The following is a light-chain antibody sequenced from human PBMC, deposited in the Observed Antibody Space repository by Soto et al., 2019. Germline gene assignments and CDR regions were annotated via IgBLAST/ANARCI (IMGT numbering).Light chain of an antibody. CDR3: QQYGSSPIT. CDR1: QSVSSSH. V-gene: IGKV3-20*01. J-gene: IGKJ5*01. CDR2: GAS. Sequence: EIVLTQSPGTLSLSPGERATLSCRASQSVSSSHLAWYQQIPGQAPRLLIYGASSRATGIPDRFSGSGSGTDFALTISRLEPEDFAVYYCQQYGSSPITFGQGTRLEIK.